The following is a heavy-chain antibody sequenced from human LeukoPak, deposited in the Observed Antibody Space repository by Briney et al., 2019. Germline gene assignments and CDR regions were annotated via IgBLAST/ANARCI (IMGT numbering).Heavy chain of an antibody. Sequence: TGGSLRLSCAASGFTFTSYTFYWFRQAPGKGLEWVASVSVEGIGRYFPGSVEGRLAISRDDSKKSVFLQMSNLRPEDTAVYFCATVTKVDFNYWGQGTLVTVSS. CDR3: ATVTKVDFNY. J-gene: IGHJ4*02. D-gene: IGHD4-11*01. CDR2: VSVEGIGR. V-gene: IGHV3-30*09. CDR1: GFTFTSYT.